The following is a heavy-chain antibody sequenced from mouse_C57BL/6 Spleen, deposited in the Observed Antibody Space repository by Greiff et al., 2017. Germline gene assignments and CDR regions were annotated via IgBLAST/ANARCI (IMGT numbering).Heavy chain of an antibody. J-gene: IGHJ2*01. CDR1: GFTFSDYY. CDR3: ARGPQLGFDY. CDR2: INYDGSST. D-gene: IGHD4-1*02. Sequence: EVKLMESEGGLVQPGSSMKLSCTASGFTFSDYYMAWVRQVPEKGLEWVANINYDGSSTYYLDSLKSRFIISRDNAKNILYLQMSSLKSEDTATYYCARGPQLGFDYWGQGTTLTVSS. V-gene: IGHV5-16*01.